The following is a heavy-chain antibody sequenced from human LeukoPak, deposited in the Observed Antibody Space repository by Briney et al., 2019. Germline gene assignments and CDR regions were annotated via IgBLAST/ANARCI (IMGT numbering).Heavy chain of an antibody. CDR2: ISLDGRTK. Sequence: PGKSLTLSCVVSGFNFDNFAMHWVRQPLGKGLEWVAVISLDGRTKYYADSMKGRITISRDNSKNTLFLQMNNLRSEDTAVYFCARPSPPGDGYNPPDHWGQGTLVTVSS. CDR1: GFNFDNFA. D-gene: IGHD5-24*01. V-gene: IGHV3-30*04. J-gene: IGHJ4*02. CDR3: ARPSPPGDGYNPPDH.